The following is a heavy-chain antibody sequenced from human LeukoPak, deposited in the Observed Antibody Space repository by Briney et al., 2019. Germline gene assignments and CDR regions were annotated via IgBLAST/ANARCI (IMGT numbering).Heavy chain of an antibody. CDR3: VKATYYYGSGSYEIYYYGMDV. J-gene: IGHJ6*02. Sequence: GGSLGPSCSASGFTFSSYAMHWVRQAPGKGLEYVSAISSNGGSTYYADSVKGRFTISRDNSKNTLYLQMSSLRAEDTAVYYCVKATYYYGSGSYEIYYYGMDVWGQGTTVTVSS. CDR1: GFTFSSYA. V-gene: IGHV3-64D*06. D-gene: IGHD3-10*01. CDR2: ISSNGGST.